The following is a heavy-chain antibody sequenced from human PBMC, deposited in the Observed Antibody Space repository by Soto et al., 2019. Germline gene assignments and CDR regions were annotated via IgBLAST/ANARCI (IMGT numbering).Heavy chain of an antibody. D-gene: IGHD3-9*01. CDR2: IYFRGNT. V-gene: IGHV4-39*01. J-gene: IGHJ4*02. Sequence: SETLSLTCSVSGDSINSDKYYWGWIRQPPGKGLEWIGSIYFRGNTYYNPSLQTRVTISLDKSKRQFSLKLNSVTAADSSVFFCARLEGLATISYYFDFWGQGALVTVSS. CDR3: ARLEGLATISYYFDF. CDR1: GDSINSDKYY.